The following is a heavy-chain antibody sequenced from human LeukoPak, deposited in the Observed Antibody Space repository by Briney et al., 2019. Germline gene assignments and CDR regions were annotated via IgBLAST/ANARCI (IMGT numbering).Heavy chain of an antibody. J-gene: IGHJ4*02. CDR3: TKDAAYSSSWFGYFDY. Sequence: GGSLRLSCAASGFTFHDHTMHWVRQGPGTRLEWVALITWDGDVTHYADSVKGRFTISRDNGKNSLFLQMNSVTTEDTALYYCTKDAAYSSSWFGYFDYWGQGTLVTVSS. D-gene: IGHD6-13*01. CDR2: ITWDGDVT. V-gene: IGHV3-43*01. CDR1: GFTFHDHT.